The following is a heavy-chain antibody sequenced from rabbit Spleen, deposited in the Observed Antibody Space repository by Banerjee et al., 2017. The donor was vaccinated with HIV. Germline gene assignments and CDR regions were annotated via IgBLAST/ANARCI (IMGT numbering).Heavy chain of an antibody. V-gene: IGHV1S40*01. D-gene: IGHD8-1*01. CDR3: ARDTGSSFSSYGMDL. J-gene: IGHJ6*01. Sequence: QSLEESGGDLVKTGASLTLTCTASGFSFSRSYYMCWVRQAPGKGLEWIACIDGGTSGSTYYANWAKGRFTVSKTASTTVTLQMTSLTAADTATYFCARDTGSSFSSYGMDLWGQGTLVTVS. CDR2: IDGGTSGST. CDR1: GFSFSRSYY.